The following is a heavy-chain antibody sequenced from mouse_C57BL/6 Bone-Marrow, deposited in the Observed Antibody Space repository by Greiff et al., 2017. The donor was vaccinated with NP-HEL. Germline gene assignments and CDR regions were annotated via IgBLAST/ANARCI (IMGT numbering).Heavy chain of an antibody. CDR2: IDPSDSYT. Sequence: QVQLQQPGAELVMPGASVKLSCKASGYTFTSYWMHWVKQRPGQGLEWIGEIDPSDSYTNYNQKFKGKSTLTVDKSSSTAYMQLSSLTSEDSAVYYCAREGLWDSLFAYWGQGTLVTVSA. V-gene: IGHV1-69*01. J-gene: IGHJ3*01. D-gene: IGHD4-1*01. CDR1: GYTFTSYW. CDR3: AREGLWDSLFAY.